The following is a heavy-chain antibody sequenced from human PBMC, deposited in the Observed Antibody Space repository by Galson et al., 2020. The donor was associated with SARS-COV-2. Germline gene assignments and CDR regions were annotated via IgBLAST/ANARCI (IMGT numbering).Heavy chain of an antibody. CDR1: GPSISSGSYS. CDR3: ARLHYGEYAPEAFDI. D-gene: IGHD4-17*01. J-gene: IGHJ3*02. CDR2: ISHSRGT. Sequence: SETLSLTCAVSGPSISSGSYSWNWIRQPPGKGLEWIGYISHSRGTYYNPSLKSRVTISGDRSKNQFSLRLSSVTAADTAVYYCARLHYGEYAPEAFDIWGPGTRVTVAS. V-gene: IGHV4-30-2*01.